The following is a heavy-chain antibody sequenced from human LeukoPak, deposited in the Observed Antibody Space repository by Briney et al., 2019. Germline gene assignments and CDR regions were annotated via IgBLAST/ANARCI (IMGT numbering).Heavy chain of an antibody. CDR2: INPNSGGT. CDR1: GYTFTGYY. CDR3: ARVWYSYGYFDY. V-gene: IGHV1-2*06. Sequence: ASVKVSCEASGYTFTGYYMHWVRQAPGQGLEWMGRINPNSGGTNYAQKFQGRVTMTRDTSISTAYMELSRLRSDDTAVYYCARVWYSYGYFDYWGQGTLVTVSS. J-gene: IGHJ4*02. D-gene: IGHD5-18*01.